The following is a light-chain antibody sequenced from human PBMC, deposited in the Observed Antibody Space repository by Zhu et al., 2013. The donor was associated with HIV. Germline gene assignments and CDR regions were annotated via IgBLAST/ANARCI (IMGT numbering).Light chain of an antibody. J-gene: IGKJ3*01. V-gene: IGKV1-5*03. CDR3: QQTNSFPFT. CDR1: QSISSW. Sequence: IQLTQSPSYLSASFGDRVTITCRASQSISSWLAWYQQKPGKAPNLLIYKASSLESGVPSSFSGSGSGRDFTLTISRLQPEDIATYYCQQTNSFPFTFGPGTKVDVK. CDR2: KAS.